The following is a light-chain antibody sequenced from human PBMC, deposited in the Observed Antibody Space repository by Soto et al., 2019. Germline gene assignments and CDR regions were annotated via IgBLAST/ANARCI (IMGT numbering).Light chain of an antibody. V-gene: IGKV1-5*01. CDR2: DAS. CDR1: QSISSW. J-gene: IGKJ1*01. Sequence: DIQMTQSPSTLSASVGDIVTITCRARQSISSWWAWYRQKPGKAPKLRIYDASSLESGVPSRFSGSGSGTEFTIAISGLQPDDFATYYCQQYNSYSAWTFGQGTKVDIK. CDR3: QQYNSYSAWT.